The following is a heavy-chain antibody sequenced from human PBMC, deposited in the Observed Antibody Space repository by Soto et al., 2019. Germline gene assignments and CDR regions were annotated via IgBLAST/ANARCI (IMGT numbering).Heavy chain of an antibody. CDR2: ISDDGRNK. J-gene: IGHJ4*02. CDR1: VFSFNTFG. D-gene: IGHD4-17*01. Sequence: QVQLVESVGGVVQPGRSLRLSCAASVFSFNTFGIHWVRQAPGKGLEWGALISDDGRNKYFADSVKGRFTTSRDNSNNTLYLQMNSLRDEYTAVYYCAKDWGHGDYVFDNWGQGTLVIVSS. V-gene: IGHV3-30*18. CDR3: AKDWGHGDYVFDN.